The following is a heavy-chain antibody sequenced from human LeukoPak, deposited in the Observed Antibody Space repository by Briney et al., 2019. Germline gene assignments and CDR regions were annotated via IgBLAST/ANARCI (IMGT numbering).Heavy chain of an antibody. Sequence: GGSLRLSCAASGFTFSSYAVSWVRQAPGKGLEWVSGISDSVDSTHYADSVKGRFTISRDNSKNTLSLQMNSLRAEDTALYYCAKDLARIGARQSDYWGQGTLVTVSS. CDR1: GFTFSSYA. CDR3: AKDLARIGARQSDY. CDR2: ISDSVDST. D-gene: IGHD6-6*01. V-gene: IGHV3-23*01. J-gene: IGHJ4*02.